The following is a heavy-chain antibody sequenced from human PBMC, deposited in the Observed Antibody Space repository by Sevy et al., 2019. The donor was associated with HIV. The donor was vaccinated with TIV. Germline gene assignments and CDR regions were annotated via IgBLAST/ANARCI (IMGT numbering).Heavy chain of an antibody. J-gene: IGHJ4*02. CDR3: AGTQDGVGSAQGDSTSYPYAGDHYFDR. Sequence: SETLSLTCTVSGDSVSTSNKFWGWIRQPPGKGLEWIGSIHLTLSTFYNPSLKSRVIISEDTSKNQFSLRLSSVSAADTGVYYCAGTQDGVGSAQGDSTSYPYAGDHYFDRWGRGTLVTVSS. V-gene: IGHV4-39*01. CDR2: IHLTLST. D-gene: IGHD2-8*01. CDR1: GDSVSTSNKF.